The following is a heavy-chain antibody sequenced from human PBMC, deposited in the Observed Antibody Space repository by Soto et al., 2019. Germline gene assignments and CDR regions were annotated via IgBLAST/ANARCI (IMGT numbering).Heavy chain of an antibody. Sequence: GESLKISCKGSGYSFTSYWISWVRQMPGKGLEWMGRIDPSDSYTNYSPSFQGHVTISADKSISTAYLQWSSLKASDTAMYYCARLRGSSSYYYYGMDVWGQGATVTVSS. D-gene: IGHD6-13*01. CDR2: IDPSDSYT. CDR3: ARLRGSSSYYYYGMDV. J-gene: IGHJ6*02. CDR1: GYSFTSYW. V-gene: IGHV5-10-1*01.